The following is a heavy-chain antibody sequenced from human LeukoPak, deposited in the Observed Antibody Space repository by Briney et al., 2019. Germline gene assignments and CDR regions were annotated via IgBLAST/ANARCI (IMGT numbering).Heavy chain of an antibody. CDR3: ARGGPPRWLQLRRNYYFDY. D-gene: IGHD5-24*01. J-gene: IGHJ4*02. CDR1: GGSFSGYY. V-gene: IGHV4-34*01. Sequence: SETLSLTCAVYGGSFSGYYWSWIRQPPGKGLEWIGEINHSGSTNYNPSLKSRVTISVDTSKNQFSLKLSSVTAADTAVYYCARGGPPRWLQLRRNYYFDYWGQGTLVTVSS. CDR2: INHSGST.